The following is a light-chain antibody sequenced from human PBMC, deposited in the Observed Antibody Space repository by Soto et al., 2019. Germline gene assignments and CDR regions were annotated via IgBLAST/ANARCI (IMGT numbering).Light chain of an antibody. J-gene: IGLJ1*01. CDR1: SSDVGGYNS. CDR3: SLYTSSSTLGCF. CDR2: DVS. Sequence: QSALTQPASVSASPGQSIAISCTGTSSDVGGYNSVSWYQQYPGKAPKLMIHDVSNRPSGVSDRFSGSKSGNTASLTISGLQAEDEADYFCSLYTSSSTLGCFFGIGSKVIVL. V-gene: IGLV2-14*01.